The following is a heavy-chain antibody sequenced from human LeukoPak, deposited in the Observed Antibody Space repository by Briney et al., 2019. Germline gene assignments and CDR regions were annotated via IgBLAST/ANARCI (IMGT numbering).Heavy chain of an antibody. D-gene: IGHD5-12*01. CDR1: GFTFSSYG. Sequence: PGGSLRLSCAASGFTFSSYGMHWVRQAPGKGLEWVAFIRYDGSNKYYADSVKGRFTISRDNSKNTLYLQMNSLRAEDTAVYYCAHRGWDIVATIFLDYWGQGTLVTVSS. CDR3: AHRGWDIVATIFLDY. CDR2: IRYDGSNK. V-gene: IGHV3-30*02. J-gene: IGHJ4*02.